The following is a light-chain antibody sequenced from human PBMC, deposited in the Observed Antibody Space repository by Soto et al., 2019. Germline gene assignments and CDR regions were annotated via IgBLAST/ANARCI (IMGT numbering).Light chain of an antibody. V-gene: IGKV3-20*01. CDR1: QGVTGNY. CDR2: GAS. J-gene: IGKJ1*01. Sequence: EIVLTQSPGTLSLSPVEGATLSCMASQGVTGNYLAWYQQKPGQAPRLLIHGASNRATGIPSRFSGSGSGTEFTLTISSLQPDDFATYYCQHYNSYSEAFGQGTKVDIK. CDR3: QHYNSYSEA.